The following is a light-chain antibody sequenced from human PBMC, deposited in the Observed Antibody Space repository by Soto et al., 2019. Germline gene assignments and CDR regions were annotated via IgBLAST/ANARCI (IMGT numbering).Light chain of an antibody. CDR3: QQYDSYPYT. Sequence: DIEMTQSPCTLSSSVGDRVTITCRASQSISSGLALYQQNPGNPPRLLIYKASTLDSGVPSRFSGSGSGTDFTLTISRLQPDDFAMYYCQQYDSYPYTFGQGTKLEIK. V-gene: IGKV1-5*03. J-gene: IGKJ2*01. CDR1: QSISSG. CDR2: KAS.